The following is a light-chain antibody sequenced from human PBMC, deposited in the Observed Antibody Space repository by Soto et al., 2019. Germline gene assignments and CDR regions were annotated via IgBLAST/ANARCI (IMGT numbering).Light chain of an antibody. J-gene: IGLJ2*01. V-gene: IGLV2-14*01. CDR2: DVS. CDR3: SSYTSSSTYVV. CDR1: SSDVGGYSY. Sequence: QSALTQPASVSGSPGQSITISCTGTSSDVGGYSYVSWYQQHPGKAPKLMIYDVSNRPSGVSNRFSGSKSGNTASLTISGLQAEEEADYYCSSYTSSSTYVVFGGGTKLTVL.